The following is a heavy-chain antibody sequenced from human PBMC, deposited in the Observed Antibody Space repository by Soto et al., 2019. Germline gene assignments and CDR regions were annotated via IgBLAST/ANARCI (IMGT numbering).Heavy chain of an antibody. CDR3: ASQTANFYGSGSYYLPFDY. V-gene: IGHV4-30-2*02. CDR2: IYHSGST. J-gene: IGHJ4*02. Sequence: PSETLSLTCAVSGGSISSGGYSWSWIRQPPGKGLEWIGYIYHSGSTNYNPSLKSRVTISVDTSKNQFSLKLSSVTAADTAVYYCASQTANFYGSGSYYLPFDYWGQGTLVTVSS. CDR1: GGSISSGGYS. D-gene: IGHD3-10*01.